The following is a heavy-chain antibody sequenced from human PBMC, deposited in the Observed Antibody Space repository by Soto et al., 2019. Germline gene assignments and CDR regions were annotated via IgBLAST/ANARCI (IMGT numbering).Heavy chain of an antibody. D-gene: IGHD3-16*01. CDR2: VNLSGST. Sequence: QVQPQQWGAGLLKPSETLSLTCAIYGASFSPYYWGWVRQPPGKGLEWIGEVNLSGSTNYNPSLKSRVSITVDAYNNQFSLTLTSLTAADTAVYYCARSPTFYNYFWGSSTYWAQGTLVIVSS. V-gene: IGHV4-34*02. CDR3: ARSPTFYNYFWGSSTY. CDR1: GASFSPYY. J-gene: IGHJ4*02.